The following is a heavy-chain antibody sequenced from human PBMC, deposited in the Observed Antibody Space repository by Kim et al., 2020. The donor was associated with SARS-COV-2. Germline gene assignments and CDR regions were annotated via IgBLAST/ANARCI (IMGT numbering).Heavy chain of an antibody. J-gene: IGHJ6*02. Sequence: GGSLRLSCAASGFTFSSYEMNWVRQAPGKGLEWVSYISSSGSTIYYADSVKGRFTISRDNAKNSLYLQMNSLKAEDTAVYYCASVRPPYYDFWSGYYRYYYYYGMDVWGQGTTVTVSS. D-gene: IGHD3-3*01. CDR1: GFTFSSYE. V-gene: IGHV3-48*03. CDR2: ISSSGSTI. CDR3: ASVRPPYYDFWSGYYRYYYYYGMDV.